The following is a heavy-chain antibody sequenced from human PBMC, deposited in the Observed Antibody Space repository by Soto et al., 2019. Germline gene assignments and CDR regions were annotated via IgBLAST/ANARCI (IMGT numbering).Heavy chain of an antibody. CDR3: ARSRETFDY. D-gene: IGHD1-26*01. J-gene: IGHJ4*02. V-gene: IGHV3-33*01. Sequence: PGGSLRLSCAASGFTFSNFGMHWVRQAPGKGLEWVAFIWYDGSEKYNADSVQGRFTISRDNSKNTLYLQMNSLRAEDTAIYYCARSRETFDYWGQGTLVT. CDR2: IWYDGSEK. CDR1: GFTFSNFG.